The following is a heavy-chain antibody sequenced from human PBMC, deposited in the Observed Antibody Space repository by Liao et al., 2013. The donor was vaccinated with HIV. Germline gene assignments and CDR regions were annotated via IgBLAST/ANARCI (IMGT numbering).Heavy chain of an antibody. D-gene: IGHD1-14*01. J-gene: IGHJ2*01. V-gene: IGHV4-61*02. CDR2: IYTSGNT. CDR1: GGSISSGSYY. CDR3: ALSPRREPYFDL. Sequence: QLQLQESGPGLVKPSQTLSLTCSVSGGSISSGSYYWSWIRQPAGKGLEWIGRIYTSGNTNFSPSLKSRVTISIDTSKNQFSLKLSSVTAADTAVYYCALSPRREPYFDLWGRGTLVIVSS.